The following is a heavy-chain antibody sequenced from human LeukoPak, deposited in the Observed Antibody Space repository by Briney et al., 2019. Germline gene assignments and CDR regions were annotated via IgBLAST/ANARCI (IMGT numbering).Heavy chain of an antibody. CDR3: ARDIGSSGYHY. V-gene: IGHV4-59*01. D-gene: IGHD5-12*01. CDR1: GGSISSYY. J-gene: IGHJ4*02. Sequence: PSETLSLTCTVSGGSISSYYWSWIRQPPGKGLEWIGYIYYSGSTNYNPSLKSQVTISVDTSKTQLSLKRTSVTATAPAGNSCARDIGSSGYHYGGQGTLVTVSS. CDR2: IYYSGST.